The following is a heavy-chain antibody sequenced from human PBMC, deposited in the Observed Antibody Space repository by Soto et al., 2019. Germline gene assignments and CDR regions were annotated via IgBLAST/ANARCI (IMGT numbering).Heavy chain of an antibody. CDR2: IIPILGIA. J-gene: IGHJ6*03. CDR3: ARGCGSITSCHDTHHYYLDF. V-gene: IGHV1-69*10. CDR1: GGTFSSYA. D-gene: IGHD2-2*01. Sequence: VKVSWKASGGTFSSYAISWVRQAPGQGIEWMGRIIPILGIANYAQKFQGRVTITAAKSTSTAYMELSSLRSEDTAVYYCARGCGSITSCHDTHHYYLDFPTQGTTDPGSS.